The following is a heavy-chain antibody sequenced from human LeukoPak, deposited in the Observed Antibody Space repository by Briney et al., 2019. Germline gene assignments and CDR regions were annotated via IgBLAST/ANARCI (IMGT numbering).Heavy chain of an antibody. CDR2: IIPIFGTA. J-gene: IGHJ4*02. Sequence: ASVKVSCKASGGTFSSYAISWVRQAPGQGLEWIGGIIPIFGTANYAQKFQGRVTITADESTSTAYMELSSLRSEDTAVYYCATGQQLVRVDYWGQGTLVTVSS. CDR3: ATGQQLVRVDY. D-gene: IGHD6-13*01. CDR1: GGTFSSYA. V-gene: IGHV1-69*13.